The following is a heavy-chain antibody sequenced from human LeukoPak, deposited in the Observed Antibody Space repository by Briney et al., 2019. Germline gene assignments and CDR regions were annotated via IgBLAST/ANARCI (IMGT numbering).Heavy chain of an antibody. V-gene: IGHV3-30*02. Sequence: GGSLRLSCAASGFTFSSYGMHWVRQAPGKGLEWVAFIRNDGNTKSYADSVKGRFTVSRDNSKNTLYLQMNSLGAEDTAVYYCARGFQPSSFDYWGQGTLITVSA. CDR1: GFTFSSYG. CDR2: IRNDGNTK. CDR3: ARGFQPSSFDY. J-gene: IGHJ4*02. D-gene: IGHD2-2*01.